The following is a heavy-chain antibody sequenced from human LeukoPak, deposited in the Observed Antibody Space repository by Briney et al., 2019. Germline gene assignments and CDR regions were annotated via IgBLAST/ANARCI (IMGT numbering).Heavy chain of an antibody. J-gene: IGHJ6*02. CDR3: ARYIHPQGLVGYAMDV. CDR1: GFTFSDHY. CDR2: ISSSGSTI. D-gene: IGHD2-15*01. V-gene: IGHV3-11*01. Sequence: GGSLRLSCAASGFTFSDHYMSWIRQAPGKGLEWVSYISSSGSTIYYADSVKGRFTISRDNAKNSLYLQMNSLRAEDTAVYYCARYIHPQGLVGYAMDVWGQGTTVIVSS.